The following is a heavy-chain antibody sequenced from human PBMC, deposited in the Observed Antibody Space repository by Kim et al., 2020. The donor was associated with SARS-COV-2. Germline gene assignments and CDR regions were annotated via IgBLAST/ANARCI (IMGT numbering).Heavy chain of an antibody. CDR3: AREYYYASSGYYNEGPAFDI. J-gene: IGHJ3*02. Sequence: GGSLRLSCAASGITFSDYYMSWIRQAPGKGLEWVSYISSSGSTIYYADSVKGRFTISRDNAKNSLYLQMNSLRAEDTAVYYCAREYYYASSGYYNEGPAFDIWGQATMVTVSS. CDR1: GITFSDYY. D-gene: IGHD3-22*01. V-gene: IGHV3-11*01. CDR2: ISSSGSTI.